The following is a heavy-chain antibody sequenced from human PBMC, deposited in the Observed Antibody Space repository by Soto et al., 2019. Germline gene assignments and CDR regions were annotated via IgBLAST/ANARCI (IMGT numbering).Heavy chain of an antibody. CDR2: ISSSSSYT. V-gene: IGHV3-11*06. D-gene: IGHD2-2*01. Sequence: PGGSLRLSCAASGFTFSDYYMSWIRQAPGKGLEWVSYISSSSSYTNYADTVKGRFTISRDNAKNSLYLQMNSLRAEDTAVYYCARDRSGLGVVPAATDYWGQGTLVTVSS. CDR3: ARDRSGLGVVPAATDY. CDR1: GFTFSDYY. J-gene: IGHJ4*02.